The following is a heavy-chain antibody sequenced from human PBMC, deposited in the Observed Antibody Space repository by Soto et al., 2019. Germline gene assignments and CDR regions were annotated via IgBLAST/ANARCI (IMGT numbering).Heavy chain of an antibody. Sequence: GGSLRLSCAACGFTFNTYAMSWVRPAPGQGLEWVSAISGSGFSTYYADSVKGRFSISSDSSKNTLFLQMNSLRADDTAVYFCATFTFGRPFDTWGQGTMVTVSS. V-gene: IGHV3-23*01. D-gene: IGHD3-16*01. CDR2: ISGSGFST. J-gene: IGHJ3*02. CDR1: GFTFNTYA. CDR3: ATFTFGRPFDT.